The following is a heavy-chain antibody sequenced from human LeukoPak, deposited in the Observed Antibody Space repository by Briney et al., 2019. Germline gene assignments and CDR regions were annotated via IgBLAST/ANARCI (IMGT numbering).Heavy chain of an antibody. J-gene: IGHJ1*01. V-gene: IGHV3-48*01. CDR3: ARAGYCSSTSCQYFQH. Sequence: GGSLRLSCAASGFTFSSYSMNWVRQAPGKGLEWVSYISSSSSTIYYADSVKGRFTISRDNAKNSLYLQMNSLRAEDTAVYYCARAGYCSSTSCQYFQHWGQGTLVTVSS. CDR2: ISSSSSTI. D-gene: IGHD2-2*01. CDR1: GFTFSSYS.